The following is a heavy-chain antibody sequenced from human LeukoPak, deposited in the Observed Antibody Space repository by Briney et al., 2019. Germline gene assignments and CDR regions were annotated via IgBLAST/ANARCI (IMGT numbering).Heavy chain of an antibody. V-gene: IGHV3-48*01. CDR2: ISSNTTTI. J-gene: IGHJ3*02. CDR1: GFTFSGYS. D-gene: IGHD3-22*01. CDR3: ATDREDYDSSGYYLSDAFDI. Sequence: GGSLRLSCAVSGFTFSGYSMKWVRQAPGKGLEWVSYISSNTTTIYHADSVKGRFTVSRDNAKNSLYLQMDSLRVEDTAVYYCATDREDYDSSGYYLSDAFDIWGQGTMVTVSS.